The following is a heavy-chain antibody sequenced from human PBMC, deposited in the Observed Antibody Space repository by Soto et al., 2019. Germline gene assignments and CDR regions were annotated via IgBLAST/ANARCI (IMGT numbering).Heavy chain of an antibody. CDR2: INPNSGGT. D-gene: IGHD4-4*01. J-gene: IGHJ6*02. CDR1: GYTFTGYY. V-gene: IGHV1-2*02. Sequence: ASVKVSCKASGYTFTGYYMHWVRQSPGQGLEWMGWINPNSGGTNYAQKFQGRVTMTRDTSISTAYMELSRLRSDDTAVYYCARDYSQAAYYYYGMDVWGQGTTVTVSS. CDR3: ARDYSQAAYYYYGMDV.